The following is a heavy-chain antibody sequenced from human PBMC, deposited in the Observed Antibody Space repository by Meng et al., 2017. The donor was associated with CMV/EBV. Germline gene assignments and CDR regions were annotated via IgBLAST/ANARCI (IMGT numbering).Heavy chain of an antibody. D-gene: IGHD3-22*01. CDR2: INHSGGT. Sequence: QGHLQKVDARRFMPSETLSLTCAVYGGSVSVYYWGCVLHPPGKGLVWFVEINHSGGTNNNPSSKSRVIILVVTSKQQYSLMMSIVAAAATAVYYCSRVCDSGCDSWGQGTLVTVSS. CDR1: GGSVSVYY. V-gene: IGHV4-34*01. J-gene: IGHJ5*01. CDR3: SRVCDSGCDS.